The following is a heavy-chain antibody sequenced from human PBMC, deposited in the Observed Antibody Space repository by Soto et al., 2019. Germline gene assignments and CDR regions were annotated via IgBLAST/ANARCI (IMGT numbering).Heavy chain of an antibody. D-gene: IGHD2-15*01. Sequence: EVQLVESGGGLVQPGGSLRLSRAASGFTFSSYWMHWVRQVPGEGLVWVSRINTDGSERNYADSVKGRFTVSRDNAKNTQYLQMNSLRVEDTAVYYCARDGEGYWGQGTLVTVSS. CDR3: ARDGEGY. J-gene: IGHJ4*02. CDR1: GFTFSSYW. CDR2: INTDGSER. V-gene: IGHV3-74*01.